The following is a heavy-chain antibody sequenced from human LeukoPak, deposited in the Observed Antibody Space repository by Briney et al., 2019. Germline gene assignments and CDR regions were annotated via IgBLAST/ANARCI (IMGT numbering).Heavy chain of an antibody. J-gene: IGHJ4*02. D-gene: IGHD2-2*01. V-gene: IGHV4-59*12. Sequence: KPSETLSLTCSVSGVSISTYYWIWIRQPPAKGLEWMGFFSYLWSTKYNPSLKRRVTMSVDTSKNQFSLKLSSVTAADTAVYYCARVEEIVVVPAATPRRLAFDYWGQGTLVTVSS. CDR1: GVSISTYY. CDR3: ARVEEIVVVPAATPRRLAFDY. CDR2: FSYLWST.